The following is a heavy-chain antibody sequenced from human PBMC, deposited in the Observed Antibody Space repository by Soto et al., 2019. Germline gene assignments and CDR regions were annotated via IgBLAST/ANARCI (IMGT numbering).Heavy chain of an antibody. CDR1: GGSFRGYY. CDR2: INHSGST. CDR3: ARGLQLWFQPYYYGMDV. J-gene: IGHJ6*02. Sequence: PSETLSLTCPVYGGSFRGYYWSWIRQPPGKGLEGIGEINHSGSTNYNPSLKSRVTISVDTSKKQFSLKLSSVTAADTAVYYCARGLQLWFQPYYYGMDVWGQGTTVTVSS. D-gene: IGHD5-18*01. V-gene: IGHV4-34*01.